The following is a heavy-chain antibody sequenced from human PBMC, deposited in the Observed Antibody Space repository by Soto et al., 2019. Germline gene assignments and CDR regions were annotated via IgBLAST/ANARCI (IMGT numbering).Heavy chain of an antibody. Sequence: RASVKVSFKASGYTFTGYYMHWVRQAPGQGLEWMGWINPNSGGTNYAQKFQGWVTMTRDTSISTAYMELSRLRSDDTAVYYCARWGIQLERLGGPKYYYYGMDVWGQGTTVTVSS. CDR2: INPNSGGT. CDR1: GYTFTGYY. V-gene: IGHV1-2*04. J-gene: IGHJ6*02. D-gene: IGHD1-1*01. CDR3: ARWGIQLERLGGPKYYYYGMDV.